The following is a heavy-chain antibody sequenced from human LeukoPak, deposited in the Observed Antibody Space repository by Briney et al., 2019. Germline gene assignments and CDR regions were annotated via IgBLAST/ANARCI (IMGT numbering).Heavy chain of an antibody. Sequence: PGGSLRLSCAASGFTFSSYGMHWVRQAPGKGLERVAVISYVGSNKYYADSVKGRFTISRDNSKNTLYLQMNSLRAEDTAVYYCAKVELRYFDWSPPDYWGQGTLVTVSS. CDR1: GFTFSSYG. D-gene: IGHD3-9*01. J-gene: IGHJ4*02. V-gene: IGHV3-30*18. CDR2: ISYVGSNK. CDR3: AKVELRYFDWSPPDY.